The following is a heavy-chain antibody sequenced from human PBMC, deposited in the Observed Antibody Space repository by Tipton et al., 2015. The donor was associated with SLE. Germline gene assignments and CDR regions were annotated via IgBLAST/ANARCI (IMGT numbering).Heavy chain of an antibody. CDR2: IDYTANP. J-gene: IGHJ4*02. CDR1: GGSIGSFY. V-gene: IGHV4-59*07. D-gene: IGHD1-1*01. Sequence: TLSLTCTVSGGSIGSFYWSWIRQPPGKGLEWIGNIDYTANPNYSPSLKSRVTISIDTSTNHFSLKLRSVTAADTAVYYCARSWNDAPPDLGYWGQGTLVTASS. CDR3: ARSWNDAPPDLGY.